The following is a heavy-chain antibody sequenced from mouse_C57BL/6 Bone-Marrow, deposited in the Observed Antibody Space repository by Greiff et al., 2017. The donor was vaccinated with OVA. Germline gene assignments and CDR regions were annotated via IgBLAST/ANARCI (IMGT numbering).Heavy chain of an antibody. V-gene: IGHV2-9-1*01. CDR2: IWTGGGT. CDR3: ARTYGYDGLPWFAY. CDR1: GFSLTSYA. D-gene: IGHD2-2*01. J-gene: IGHJ3*01. Sequence: VQRVESGPGLVAPSQSLSITCTVSGFSLTSYAISWVRQPPGKGLEWLGVIWTGGGTNYNSALKSRLSISKDNSKSQVFLKMNSLQTDDTARYYCARTYGYDGLPWFAYWGQGTLVTVSA.